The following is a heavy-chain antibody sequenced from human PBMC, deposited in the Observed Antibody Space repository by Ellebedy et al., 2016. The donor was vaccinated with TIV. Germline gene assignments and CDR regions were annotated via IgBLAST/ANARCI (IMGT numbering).Heavy chain of an antibody. CDR3: ARGDRAGTTRLVDY. CDR1: GFTFGTYA. J-gene: IGHJ4*02. Sequence: GESLKISCAASGFTFGTYAMSWVRQAPGKGLVWVSRINSDGSRTNYADSVKGRFTISRDNAKNTLYLQMNSLRAEDTAVYYCARGDRAGTTRLVDYWGQGTLVTVSS. CDR2: INSDGSRT. D-gene: IGHD1-7*01. V-gene: IGHV3-74*01.